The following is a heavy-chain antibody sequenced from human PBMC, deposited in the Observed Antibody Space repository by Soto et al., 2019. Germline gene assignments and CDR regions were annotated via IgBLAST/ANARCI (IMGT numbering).Heavy chain of an antibody. V-gene: IGHV3-73*01. CDR1: GFTFNSYA. Sequence: QTGGSLRLSCAASGFTFNSYAMNWVRQAPGKGLEWVGRIRSKANSYATAYAASVKGRFTISRDDSKNTAYLQMNSLKTEDTAVYYCTRLAQWLVPSYYYYYYGMDVWGQGTTVTVSS. CDR2: IRSKANSYAT. D-gene: IGHD6-19*01. CDR3: TRLAQWLVPSYYYYYYGMDV. J-gene: IGHJ6*02.